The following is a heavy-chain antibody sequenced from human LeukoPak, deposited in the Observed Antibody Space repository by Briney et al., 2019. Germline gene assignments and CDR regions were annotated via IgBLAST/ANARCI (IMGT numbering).Heavy chain of an antibody. J-gene: IGHJ4*02. CDR2: INPNSGST. D-gene: IGHD3-10*01. V-gene: IGHV1-2*02. Sequence: GASVKVSCKASGYTFTGYYMHWVRQAPGQGLEWMGWINPNSGSTNYAQKFQGRVTMTRDTSISTAYMDLSRLRSDDTTVYYCARGGGCCSMVLGVHLDYWGQGTLVTVSS. CDR1: GYTFTGYY. CDR3: ARGGGCCSMVLGVHLDY.